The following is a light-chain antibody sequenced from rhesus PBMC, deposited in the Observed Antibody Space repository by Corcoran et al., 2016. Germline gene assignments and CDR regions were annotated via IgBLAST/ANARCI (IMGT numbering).Light chain of an antibody. V-gene: IGKV1-22*01. Sequence: DIQMTQSPSSLSASVGDTVTITCRASQGISSWLAWYQQKPGKAPKLLIYKASSLQRWVPSRFSGSGSGTEFTLTISSLQSEEFATYYCQQYSSRPYSFGQGTKVEIK. CDR1: QGISSW. CDR3: QQYSSRPYS. CDR2: KAS. J-gene: IGKJ2*01.